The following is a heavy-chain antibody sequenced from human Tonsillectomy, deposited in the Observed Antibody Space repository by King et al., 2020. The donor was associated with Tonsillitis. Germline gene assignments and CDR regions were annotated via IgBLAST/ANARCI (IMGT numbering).Heavy chain of an antibody. CDR3: ARHNPESSRVHSPFDI. V-gene: IGHV4-39*01. J-gene: IGHJ3*02. CDR2: IYYIGST. D-gene: IGHD5/OR15-5a*01. Sequence: LQLQESGPGLVKPSETLSLTCTVSGGSISSSSYYWGWIRQSPGKGLQWIGSIYYIGSTYYNPSLKSRVTISVDTSKNQFSLKLSSVTATDTALYYCARHNPESSRVHSPFDISGPGTMLTLSS. CDR1: GGSISSSSYY.